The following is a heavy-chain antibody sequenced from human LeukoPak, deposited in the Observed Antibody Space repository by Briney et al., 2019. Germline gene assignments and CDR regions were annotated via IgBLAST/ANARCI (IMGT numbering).Heavy chain of an antibody. J-gene: IGHJ4*02. Sequence: GGSLSLSCAASGFTFSSYWMTWVRQAPGKGLEWLANIKEDGSEKYYVDSVKGRFTISRDNAKNSLYLQMNSLRAEDTAVYYCARGRGMGYWGQGTLVTVSS. CDR3: ARGRGMGY. V-gene: IGHV3-7*01. CDR2: IKEDGSEK. D-gene: IGHD3-16*01. CDR1: GFTFSSYW.